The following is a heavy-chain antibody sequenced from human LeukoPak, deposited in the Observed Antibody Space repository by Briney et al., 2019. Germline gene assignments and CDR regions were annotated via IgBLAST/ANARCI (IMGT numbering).Heavy chain of an antibody. CDR2: ISSSSSYI. CDR3: ARNPLGYCSGGSCKQPLDY. D-gene: IGHD2-15*01. Sequence: GGSLRLSCAASGFTFSSYSMNWVRQAPGKGLEWVSSISSSSSYIYYADSVKGRFTISRDNAKNSLYLQTNSLRAEDTAVYYCARNPLGYCSGGSCKQPLDYWGQGTLVTVSS. J-gene: IGHJ4*02. CDR1: GFTFSSYS. V-gene: IGHV3-21*01.